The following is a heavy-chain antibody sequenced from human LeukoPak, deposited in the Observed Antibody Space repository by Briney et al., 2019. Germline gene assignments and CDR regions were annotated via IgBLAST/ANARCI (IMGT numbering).Heavy chain of an antibody. CDR3: ARAIRGSKIASRYYFYYMDI. D-gene: IGHD3-10*01. J-gene: IGHJ6*03. V-gene: IGHV4-34*01. CDR2: INHSGST. Sequence: SETLSLTCAVYGGSFSGYYWSWIRQPPGKGLEWIGEINHSGSTNYNPSLKSRVTISVDTSKNQFSLKLSSVTAADTAVYYCARAIRGSKIASRYYFYYMDIWGKGTTVTVSS. CDR1: GGSFSGYY.